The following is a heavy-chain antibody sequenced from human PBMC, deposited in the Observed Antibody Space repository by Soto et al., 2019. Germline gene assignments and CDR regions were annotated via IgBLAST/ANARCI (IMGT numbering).Heavy chain of an antibody. J-gene: IGHJ4*02. D-gene: IGHD5-12*01. CDR3: ARDQYSGYDRRGGLDY. CDR2: IIPILGIA. CDR1: GGTFSSYT. V-gene: IGHV1-69*08. Sequence: QVQLVQSGAEVKKPGSSVKVSCKASGGTFSSYTISWVRQAPGQGLEWMGRIIPILGIANYAQKFQGRVTITADKSTSTAYMELSSLRSEDTAVYYCARDQYSGYDRRGGLDYWGQGTLVTVSS.